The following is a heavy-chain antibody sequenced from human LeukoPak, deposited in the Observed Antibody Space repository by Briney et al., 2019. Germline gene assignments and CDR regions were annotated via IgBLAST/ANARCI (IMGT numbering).Heavy chain of an antibody. D-gene: IGHD6-13*01. J-gene: IGHJ4*02. CDR2: INPNSGGT. V-gene: IGHV1-2*02. CDR3: ARALHYSSSCFDY. Sequence: GASVKVSCKASGYTFTGYYMHWVRQAPGQGLEWMGWINPNSGGTNYAQKFQGRVTITRDTSISTAYMELSRLRSDDTAVYYCARALHYSSSCFDYWGQGTLVTVSS. CDR1: GYTFTGYY.